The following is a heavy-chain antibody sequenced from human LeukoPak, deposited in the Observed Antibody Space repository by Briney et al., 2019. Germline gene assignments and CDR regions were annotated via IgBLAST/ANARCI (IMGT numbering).Heavy chain of an antibody. CDR1: GGSISGGDYY. Sequence: SQTLSLTCTVSGGSISGGDYYWSWLRQPPGKGLEWTGYIYYSGSTYYNPSLKSRVTISVDTSKNQFSLKLSSVTAADTAVYYCASEGIQRGIDYWGQGTLVTVSS. CDR2: IYYSGST. D-gene: IGHD5-18*01. J-gene: IGHJ4*02. CDR3: ASEGIQRGIDY. V-gene: IGHV4-30-4*01.